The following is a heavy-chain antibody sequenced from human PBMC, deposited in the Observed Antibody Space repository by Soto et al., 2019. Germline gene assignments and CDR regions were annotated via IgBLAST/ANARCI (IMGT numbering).Heavy chain of an antibody. CDR3: ARGSFSAAHYDY. J-gene: IGHJ4*02. V-gene: IGHV4-34*01. CDR2: INHSGST. D-gene: IGHD2-2*01. CDR1: GGSFSGYY. Sequence: QVQLQQWGAGLLKPSETLSLTCAVYGGSFSGYYWTWIRQPPGKGLEWIGDINHSGSTTYNPYLKSRVTISIDTSKNQFSLNLTSVTAADTAVYYCARGSFSAAHYDYWGQGTLVTVSS.